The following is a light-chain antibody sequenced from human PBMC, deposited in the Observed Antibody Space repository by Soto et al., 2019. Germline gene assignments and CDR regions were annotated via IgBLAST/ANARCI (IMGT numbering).Light chain of an antibody. V-gene: IGKV3-20*01. Sequence: IVLTHSLGTFSLSPCETATLSFRASQIIKTFYFGWYQQKPGQSPRLLIYGVYSRATGTPDRFSGSGSGTDFTLTISRLEPEDSAVYYCQFYGSSLITFGQGTRLEIK. CDR3: QFYGSSLIT. CDR1: QIIKTFY. CDR2: GVY. J-gene: IGKJ5*01.